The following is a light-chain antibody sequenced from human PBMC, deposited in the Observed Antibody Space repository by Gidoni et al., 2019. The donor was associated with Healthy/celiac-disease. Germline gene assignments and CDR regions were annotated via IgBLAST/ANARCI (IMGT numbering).Light chain of an antibody. V-gene: IGKV1-5*03. CDR2: KAS. J-gene: IGKJ2*01. Sequence: DIQMTQSPSTLSASVGDSVTITCRASQNIISWLAWYQQKPGKAPKLLIYKASSLESGVTSRFSGSGSGTEFTLTISSLQPDDFATYYCQQYNSYPYTFGQGTKLEIK. CDR3: QQYNSYPYT. CDR1: QNIISW.